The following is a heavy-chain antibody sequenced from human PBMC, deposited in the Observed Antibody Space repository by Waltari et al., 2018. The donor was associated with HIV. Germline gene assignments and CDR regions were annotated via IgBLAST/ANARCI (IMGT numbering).Heavy chain of an antibody. CDR2: ISWNSGSI. Sequence: EVQLVESGGGLVQPGRSLRLSCAASGFTFDDYAMHWVRQAPGKGLEWVSGISWNSGSIGYADSVKGRFTISRDNAKNSLYLQMNSLRAEDTALYYCAKDKESYEGAYYFDYWGQGTLVTVSS. J-gene: IGHJ4*02. CDR3: AKDKESYEGAYYFDY. V-gene: IGHV3-9*01. D-gene: IGHD5-12*01. CDR1: GFTFDDYA.